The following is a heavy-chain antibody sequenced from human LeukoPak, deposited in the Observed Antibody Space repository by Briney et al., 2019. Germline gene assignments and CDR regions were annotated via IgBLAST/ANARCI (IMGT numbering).Heavy chain of an antibody. CDR3: ARPRYCSSTSCFGWFDP. CDR1: GYTFTGYY. Sequence: AASVRVSCKASGYTFTGYYMHWVRQAPGQGLEWMGWINPNSGGTNYAQKFQGRVTMTRDTSISTAYMELSRLRSDDTAVYYCARPRYCSSTSCFGWFDPWGQGTLVTVSS. V-gene: IGHV1-2*02. D-gene: IGHD2-2*01. J-gene: IGHJ5*02. CDR2: INPNSGGT.